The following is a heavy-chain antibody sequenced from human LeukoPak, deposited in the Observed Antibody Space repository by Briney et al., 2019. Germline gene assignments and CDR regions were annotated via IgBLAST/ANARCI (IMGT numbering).Heavy chain of an antibody. J-gene: IGHJ4*02. Sequence: SGGPLRLSCAASGFTFSSYGMHWVRQAPGKGLEWVAVIWYDGSNKYYADSVKGRFTISRDNSKNTLYLQMNSLRAEDTAVYYCARDHSSGWYSDYFDYWGQGTLVTVSS. D-gene: IGHD6-19*01. V-gene: IGHV3-33*01. CDR1: GFTFSSYG. CDR3: ARDHSSGWYSDYFDY. CDR2: IWYDGSNK.